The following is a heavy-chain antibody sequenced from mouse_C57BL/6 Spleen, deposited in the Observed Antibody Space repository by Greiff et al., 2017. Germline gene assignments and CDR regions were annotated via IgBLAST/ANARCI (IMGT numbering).Heavy chain of an antibody. Sequence: EVQGVESGGGLVKPGGSLKLSCAASGFTFSSYAMSWVRQTPEKRLEWVATISDGGSYTYYPDNVKGRFTISRDNAKNNLYLQMSHLKSEDTAMYYCARDIYDDYDAFAYWGQGTLVTVSA. CDR1: GFTFSSYA. CDR2: ISDGGSYT. V-gene: IGHV5-4*01. D-gene: IGHD2-4*01. CDR3: ARDIYDDYDAFAY. J-gene: IGHJ3*01.